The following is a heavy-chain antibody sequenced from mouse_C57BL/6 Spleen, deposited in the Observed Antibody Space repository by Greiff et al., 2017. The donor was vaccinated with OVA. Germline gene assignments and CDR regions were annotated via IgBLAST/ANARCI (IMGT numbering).Heavy chain of an antibody. CDR1: GYSFTSGYF. V-gene: IGHV3-6*01. CDR2: ISYDGSN. D-gene: IGHD2-3*01. Sequence: EVKLMESGPGLVKPSPSLSLTCSVTGYSFTSGYFWNWIRQFPGNKLEWMGYISYDGSNNYNPSLKNRTSITRDTSKNQFFLKLNSVTTEDTATYYCAGEIYDGYYGYAMDYWGQGTSVTVSS. CDR3: AGEIYDGYYGYAMDY. J-gene: IGHJ4*01.